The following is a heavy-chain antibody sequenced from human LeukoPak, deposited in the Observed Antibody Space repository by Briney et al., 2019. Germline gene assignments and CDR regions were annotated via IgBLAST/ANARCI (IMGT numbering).Heavy chain of an antibody. Sequence: SETLSLTCTVSGGSISSYYGSWIRQPAGKGLEWIGRIYTSGSTNYNPSLKRRVTMSVDTSKNQFSLKLSSVTAADTAVYYCARDDLPGGSGWYEWGQGTLVTVSS. J-gene: IGHJ4*02. CDR1: GGSISSYY. CDR3: ARDDLPGGSGWYE. CDR2: IYTSGST. V-gene: IGHV4-4*07. D-gene: IGHD6-19*01.